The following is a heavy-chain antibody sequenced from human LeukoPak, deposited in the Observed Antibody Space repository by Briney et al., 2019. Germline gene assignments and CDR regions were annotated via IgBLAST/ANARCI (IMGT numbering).Heavy chain of an antibody. CDR2: ISYDGSNK. D-gene: IGHD3-22*01. V-gene: IGHV3-30*03. Sequence: PGGSLRLSCAASGLTFSSYGMHWVRQAPGKGLEWVAVISYDGSNKYYADSVKGRFTISRDNSKNTLYLQMNSLRAEDTAVYYCATVQLYYYDSSGYRFDYWGQGTLVTVSS. CDR1: GLTFSSYG. J-gene: IGHJ4*02. CDR3: ATVQLYYYDSSGYRFDY.